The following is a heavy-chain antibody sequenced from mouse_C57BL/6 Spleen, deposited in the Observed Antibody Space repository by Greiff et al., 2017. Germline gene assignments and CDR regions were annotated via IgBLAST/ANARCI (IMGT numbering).Heavy chain of an antibody. CDR2: IHPNSGST. CDR3: ASSGYPYYAMDY. J-gene: IGHJ4*01. D-gene: IGHD2-2*01. V-gene: IGHV1-64*01. Sequence: VQLQQPGAELVKPGASVKLSCKASGYTFTSYWMHWVKRRPGQGLEWIGMIHPNSGSTNYNEKFKSKATLTVDKSSSTAYMQLSSLTSEDSAVYYCASSGYPYYAMDYWGQGTSVTVSS. CDR1: GYTFTSYW.